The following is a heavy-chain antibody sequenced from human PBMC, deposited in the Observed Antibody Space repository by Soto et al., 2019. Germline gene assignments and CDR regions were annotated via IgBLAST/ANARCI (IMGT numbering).Heavy chain of an antibody. CDR1: GYTFTSYY. J-gene: IGHJ6*02. V-gene: IGHV1-46*01. CDR2: INPSGGST. D-gene: IGHD2-2*01. CDR3: ARGPSDIVVVPAFHNYGMDV. Sequence: ASVKVSCKASGYTFTSYYMHWVRQAPGQGLEWMGIINPSGGSTSYAQKFQGRVTMTRDTSTSAVYMELSSLRSEDTAVYYCARGPSDIVVVPAFHNYGMDVWGQGTTVTSP.